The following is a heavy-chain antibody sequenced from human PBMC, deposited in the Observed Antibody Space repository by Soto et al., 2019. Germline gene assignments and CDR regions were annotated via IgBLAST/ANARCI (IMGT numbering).Heavy chain of an antibody. CDR3: ARARFRTTHVPDY. D-gene: IGHD1-1*01. CDR2: IWYDGSNK. CDR1: GFTFSSYG. V-gene: IGHV3-33*01. J-gene: IGHJ4*02. Sequence: QVQLVESGGGVVQPGRSLRLSCAASGFTFSSYGMHWVRQAPGKGLEWVAVIWYDGSNKYYADSVKGRFTISRDNSKNTLYLQMNSLRAEDTAVYYCARARFRTTHVPDYWGQGTLVTVSS.